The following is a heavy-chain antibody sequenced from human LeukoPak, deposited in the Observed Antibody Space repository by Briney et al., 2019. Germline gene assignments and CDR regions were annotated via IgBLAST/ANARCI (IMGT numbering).Heavy chain of an antibody. CDR3: ARDPGNSSSWYFVCYYYGMDV. J-gene: IGHJ6*02. Sequence: PGGSLRLSCAASGFTFSSYGMHWVRQAPGKGLEWVAVIWYDGSNKYYADSVKGRFTISRDNSKNTLYLQMNSLRAEDTAVYHCARDPGNSSSWYFVCYYYGMDVWGQGTTVTVSS. D-gene: IGHD6-13*01. CDR1: GFTFSSYG. V-gene: IGHV3-33*01. CDR2: IWYDGSNK.